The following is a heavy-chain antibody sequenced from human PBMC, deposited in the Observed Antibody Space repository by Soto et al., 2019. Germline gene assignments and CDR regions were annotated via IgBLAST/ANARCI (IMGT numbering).Heavy chain of an antibody. V-gene: IGHV1-69*02. CDR2: IIPILGIA. J-gene: IGHJ6*02. CDR1: GGTFSSYT. Sequence: QVQLVQSGAEVKKPGSSVKVSCKASGGTFSSYTISWVRQAPGQGLEWMGRIIPILGIANYAQKFQGRVTITADKSTSTAYMELSSLRSEDTAVYYCARAPSYSSSWSYYYYGMDVWGQGTTVTVSS. D-gene: IGHD6-13*01. CDR3: ARAPSYSSSWSYYYYGMDV.